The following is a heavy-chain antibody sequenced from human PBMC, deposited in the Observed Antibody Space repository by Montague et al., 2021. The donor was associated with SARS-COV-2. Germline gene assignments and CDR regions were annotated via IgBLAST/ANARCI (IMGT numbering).Heavy chain of an antibody. Sequence: ETLSLTCTVSGFSISSGDYWCWFLQPPGKGLEWIGSIYHSGTTYYNPSRQSRLNMSVDTSTNQFSLRLTSVTAADTAVFFCVREKAGGLRNVFDIWGQGKTLTV. CDR1: GFSISSGDY. J-gene: IGHJ3*02. CDR3: VREKAGGLRNVFDI. V-gene: IGHV4-38-2*02. CDR2: IYHSGTT.